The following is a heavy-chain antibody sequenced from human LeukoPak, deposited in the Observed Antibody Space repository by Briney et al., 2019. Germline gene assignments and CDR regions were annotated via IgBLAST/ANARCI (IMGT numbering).Heavy chain of an antibody. CDR1: GFTFSSYA. CDR2: ISSNGGST. V-gene: IGHV3-64*01. CDR3: ARESGIVPFHY. Sequence: GGSLRLSCAASGFTFSSYAMHWVRQAPGKGLEYVSAISSNGGSTYYVNSVKGRFTISRDNSKNTLYLQMGSLRAEDMAVYYCARESGIVPFHYWGQGTLVTVSS. J-gene: IGHJ4*02. D-gene: IGHD3-10*01.